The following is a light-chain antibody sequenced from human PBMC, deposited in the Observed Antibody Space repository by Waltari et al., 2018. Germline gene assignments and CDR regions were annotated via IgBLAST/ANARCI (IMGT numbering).Light chain of an antibody. CDR3: SSFTSSTTYG. Sequence: QSALTQPPSVSGSPGQSVTISCTGSSSDVGAYNRVSWYQQPPGSAPKLMIYEVTNRPSGVPLRFSGSKSGNTASLTISGLQAEDEADYYCSSFTSSTTYGCGTGTKVTAL. CDR1: SSDVGAYNR. J-gene: IGLJ1*01. V-gene: IGLV2-18*02. CDR2: EVT.